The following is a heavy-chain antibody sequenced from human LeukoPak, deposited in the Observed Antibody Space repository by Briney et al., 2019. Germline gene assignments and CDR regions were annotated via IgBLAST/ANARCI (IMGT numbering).Heavy chain of an antibody. CDR1: GSFFSNSD. J-gene: IGHJ6*03. V-gene: IGHV3-48*03. CDR2: ISISGLTT. CDR3: ATNTLRFLAYHSLDV. Sequence: GRCLRPSCAVSGSFFSNSDMNWVRQAPGRGRGWESYISISGLTTTHSDSVKGRFSTSRADATTSLCLQMNSLRAADPAVYYCATNTLRFLAYHSLDVWGEGTTVTVSS. D-gene: IGHD3-3*01.